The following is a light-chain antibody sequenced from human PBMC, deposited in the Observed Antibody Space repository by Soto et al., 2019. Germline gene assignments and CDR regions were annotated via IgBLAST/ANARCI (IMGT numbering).Light chain of an antibody. J-gene: IGKJ2*01. Sequence: DIQMTQSPSSLSASVGDRVTITCRASQYISSYLNWYQQKPGKAPKLLIYLASILQSGVPSRFSGSGSGTDFSLTISRLQPEDFATYYCQQSYSIVDTFGQGTKVEIK. CDR1: QYISSY. CDR2: LAS. CDR3: QQSYSIVDT. V-gene: IGKV1-39*01.